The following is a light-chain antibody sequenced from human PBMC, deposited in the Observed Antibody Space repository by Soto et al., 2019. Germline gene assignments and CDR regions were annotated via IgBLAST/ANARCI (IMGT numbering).Light chain of an antibody. J-gene: IGKJ4*01. CDR1: QGISSY. Sequence: DIQLTQSPSFLSASVGDRVTITCRASQGISSYLAWYQQKPGKAPKLLIYAASTLQSGVPSRFSGSGAGIEFTLTISSLQHEDFATYYCQQLNSYPRVTFGGGTKVEIK. CDR3: QQLNSYPRVT. V-gene: IGKV1-9*01. CDR2: AAS.